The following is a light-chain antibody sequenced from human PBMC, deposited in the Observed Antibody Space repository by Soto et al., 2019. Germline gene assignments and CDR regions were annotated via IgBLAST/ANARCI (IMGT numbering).Light chain of an antibody. CDR1: SSDVGNYNY. CDR3: SSYTTISTRYV. CDR2: AVS. Sequence: QSVLTQPASVSGSPGKSITISCTGTSSDVGNYNYVSWYQQHPGKAPKLMIFAVSNRPSGVSNRFSGSKSGNTASLTISGLQSEDESDYYCSSYTTISTRYVFGTWTKLTVL. V-gene: IGLV2-14*01. J-gene: IGLJ1*01.